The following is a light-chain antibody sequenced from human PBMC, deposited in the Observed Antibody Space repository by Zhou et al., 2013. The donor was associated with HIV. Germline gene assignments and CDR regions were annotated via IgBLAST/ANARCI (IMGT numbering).Light chain of an antibody. V-gene: IGKV1-12*01. CDR1: QSIRGW. J-gene: IGKJ4*01. CDR2: AAS. Sequence: DIQMTQSPSILSASVGDRVTITCRASQSIRGWLAWYQQKPGKAPKLLIYAASSLQSGVPSRFSGSGSGTDFTLTISSLQPEDFATYYCQQANSFPLTFGRRDQGGGSN. CDR3: QQANSFPLT.